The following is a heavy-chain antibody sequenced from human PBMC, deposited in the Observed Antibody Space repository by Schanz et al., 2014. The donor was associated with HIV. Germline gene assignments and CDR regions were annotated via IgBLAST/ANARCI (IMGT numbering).Heavy chain of an antibody. V-gene: IGHV3-21*01. CDR3: ARDNRGDYYLDS. CDR1: GFSFSVYS. J-gene: IGHJ1*01. Sequence: EVQLVESGGGLVKPGGSLRLSCAASGFSFSVYSMNWVRQAPGKGLEWVSSISSSSSFIYYADSVKGRFTISRDNSKNTLFLQMNSLSPEDTVIYYCARDNRGDYYLDSWGQGTLVTVSS. D-gene: IGHD4-17*01. CDR2: ISSSSSFI.